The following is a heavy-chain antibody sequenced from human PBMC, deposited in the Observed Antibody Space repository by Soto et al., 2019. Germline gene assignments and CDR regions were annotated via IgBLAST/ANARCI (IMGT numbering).Heavy chain of an antibody. CDR3: ARDHMDDFWSGSATPNYMDV. V-gene: IGHV4-31*02. CDR2: IYYSGST. D-gene: IGHD3-3*01. CDR1: GGSISSGGYY. Sequence: PSETLSLTCTVSGGSISSGGYYWSWIRQHPGKGLEWIGYIYYSGSTYYNPSLKSRVTISVDTSKNQFSLKLSSVTAADTAVYYCARDHMDDFWSGSATPNYMDVWGKGTSVTVSS. J-gene: IGHJ6*03.